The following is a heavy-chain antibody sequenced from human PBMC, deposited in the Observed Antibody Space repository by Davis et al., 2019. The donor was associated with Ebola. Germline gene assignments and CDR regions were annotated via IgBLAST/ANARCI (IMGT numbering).Heavy chain of an antibody. CDR2: IYPFNGAT. D-gene: IGHD1-14*01. V-gene: IGHV1-2*06. J-gene: IGHJ4*02. Sequence: AASVKVSCKASGYTFISYAMNWVRQAPGQGLEWMGRIYPFNGATNFADTFQGRVTMTTDMSITTAYMELSSLNSDDTAIYYCARPILPEVTHCGVDYWGQGTLVTVSS. CDR1: GYTFISYA. CDR3: ARPILPEVTHCGVDY.